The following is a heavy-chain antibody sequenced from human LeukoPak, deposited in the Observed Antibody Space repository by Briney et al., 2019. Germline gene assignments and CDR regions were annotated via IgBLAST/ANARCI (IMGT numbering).Heavy chain of an antibody. V-gene: IGHV1-69*05. CDR1: GGTFSRYA. J-gene: IGHJ4*02. CDR3: ARESFGEYGSGSYCFDY. Sequence: SVKVSCKASGGTFSRYAISWVRQAPGQGLEWMGGIIPIFGTANYAQKFQGRVTITTDESTSTAYMELSSLRSEDTAVYYCARESFGEYGSGSYCFDYWGQGTLVTVSS. CDR2: IIPIFGTA. D-gene: IGHD3-10*01.